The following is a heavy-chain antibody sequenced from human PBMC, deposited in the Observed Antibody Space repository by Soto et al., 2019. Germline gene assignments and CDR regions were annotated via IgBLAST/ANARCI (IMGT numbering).Heavy chain of an antibody. J-gene: IGHJ5*02. Sequence: PSETLSLTCTVSGGSISSYYWSWIRQPPGKGLEWIGYIYYSGSTNYNPSLKSRVTISVDTSKNQFSLKLSSVTAADTAVYYCARDLEDIAGSQNNWFDPWGKGTLVTVSS. CDR2: IYYSGST. CDR1: GGSISSYY. CDR3: ARDLEDIAGSQNNWFDP. D-gene: IGHD5-12*01. V-gene: IGHV4-59*01.